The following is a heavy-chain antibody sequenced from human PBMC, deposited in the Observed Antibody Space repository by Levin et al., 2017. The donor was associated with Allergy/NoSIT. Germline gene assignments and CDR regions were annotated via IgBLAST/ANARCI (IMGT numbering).Heavy chain of an antibody. V-gene: IGHV1-18*01. CDR2: ISAYNGNT. CDR1: GYTFTSYG. Sequence: GGSLRLSCKASGYTFTSYGISWVRQAPGQGLEWMGWISAYNGNTNYAQKLQGRVTMTTDTSTSTAYMELRSLRSDDTAVYYCARAGAAAGQNWFDPWGQGTLVTVSS. CDR3: ARAGAAAGQNWFDP. J-gene: IGHJ5*02. D-gene: IGHD6-13*01.